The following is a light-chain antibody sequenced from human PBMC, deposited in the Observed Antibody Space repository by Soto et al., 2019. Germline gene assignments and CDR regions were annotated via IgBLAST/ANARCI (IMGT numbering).Light chain of an antibody. V-gene: IGKV3-15*01. J-gene: IGKJ4*01. CDR1: QSVSTN. CDR3: QQYNKWPQVT. CDR2: EAS. Sequence: DIVMTQSPATLSVSPGGRATLSCRASQSVSTNLAWYQQRPGPAPRLLIYEASTRARGVPARFSGSGSGTDFTLTLSSLPSEDFAVYYCQQYNKWPQVTCGGGTPVDI.